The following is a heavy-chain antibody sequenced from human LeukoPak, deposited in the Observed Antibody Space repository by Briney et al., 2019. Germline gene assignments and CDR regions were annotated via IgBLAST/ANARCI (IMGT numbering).Heavy chain of an antibody. CDR3: ARDSIVVVPAAILNWFDP. V-gene: IGHV4-4*07. Sequence: SETLSLTCTVSGGSISSYYWSWIRQPAGKGLEWIGRIYTSGSTNYNPSLKSRVTMSVDTSKNQFSLKLSSVTAADTAVYYCARDSIVVVPAAILNWFDPWGQGTLVTVSS. CDR1: GGSISSYY. D-gene: IGHD2-2*01. J-gene: IGHJ5*02. CDR2: IYTSGST.